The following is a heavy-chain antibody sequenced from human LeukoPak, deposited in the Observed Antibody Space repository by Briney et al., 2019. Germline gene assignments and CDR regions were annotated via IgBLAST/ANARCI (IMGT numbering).Heavy chain of an antibody. V-gene: IGHV3-74*01. J-gene: IGHJ6*02. D-gene: IGHD5-18*01. CDR3: ARDAVDTANAV. CDR1: GFTFTTYW. CDR2: INSDGSIT. Sequence: GGSLRLSCAALGFTFTTYWMHWVRQAPGRGLVWVSHINSDGSITSYADSVKGRFTISRDNAKNTLYLQMNSLRAEDTAVYHCARDAVDTANAVWGQGTTVTVSS.